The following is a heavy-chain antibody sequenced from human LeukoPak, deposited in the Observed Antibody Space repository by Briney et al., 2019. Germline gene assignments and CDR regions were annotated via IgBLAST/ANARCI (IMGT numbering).Heavy chain of an antibody. CDR1: GFTFSSYW. J-gene: IGHJ4*02. D-gene: IGHD5-12*01. Sequence: GGSLRLSCAASGFTFSSYWMHWVRPAPGKGLAWVSRINSDRRSTSYADSVRGRFSISRDNAKNTLYLQMNSLRAEDTAVYYCARGPSGYHNTGGQGTLVTVSS. V-gene: IGHV3-74*01. CDR3: ARGPSGYHNT. CDR2: INSDRRST.